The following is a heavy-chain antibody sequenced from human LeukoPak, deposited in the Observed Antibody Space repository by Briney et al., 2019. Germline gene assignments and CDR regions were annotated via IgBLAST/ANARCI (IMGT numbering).Heavy chain of an antibody. CDR1: GYTFTSFG. J-gene: IGHJ5*02. D-gene: IGHD2-2*01. CDR3: ARGDEENNGKYCPTTSCFGGFDP. Sequence: ASVKVSCKASGYTFTSFGISWVRQAPGQGLEWMGWNNVDNTYTTYAQKFQGRVTITADESTSTGYMELSSLRSEDTAVYYCARGDEENNGKYCPTTSCFGGFDPWGQGTLVTVSS. V-gene: IGHV1-18*01. CDR2: NNVDNTYT.